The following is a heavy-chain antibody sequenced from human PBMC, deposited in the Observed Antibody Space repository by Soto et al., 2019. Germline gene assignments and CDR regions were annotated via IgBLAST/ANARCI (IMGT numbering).Heavy chain of an antibody. CDR2: IWYDGGNK. Sequence: QVQLVESGGGVVQPGWSLRLSCAASGFTFSDYAMHWVRQATGKGLEWVTVIWYDGGNKYYADSVKGRFTISRDNSKNTVYLQMNSLRVEDTAVYYCARETSGRHDHWGQGTLVTVSS. D-gene: IGHD5-12*01. CDR3: ARETSGRHDH. V-gene: IGHV3-33*01. CDR1: GFTFSDYA. J-gene: IGHJ4*02.